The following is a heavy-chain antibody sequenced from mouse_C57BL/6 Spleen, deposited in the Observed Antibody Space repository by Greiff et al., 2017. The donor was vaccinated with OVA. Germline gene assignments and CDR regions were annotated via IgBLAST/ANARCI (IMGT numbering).Heavy chain of an antibody. Sequence: VQLQQSGAELAKPGASVKLSCKASGYTFTSYWMHWVKQRPGQGLEWIGYITPSSGYTKYNQKFKDKATLTEDKSSSTAYMQLGSLTYEDSAVYDCAKDDDGTGAYWGQGTLVTVSA. CDR2: ITPSSGYT. V-gene: IGHV1-7*01. D-gene: IGHD2-3*01. CDR1: GYTFTSYW. J-gene: IGHJ3*01. CDR3: AKDDDGTGAY.